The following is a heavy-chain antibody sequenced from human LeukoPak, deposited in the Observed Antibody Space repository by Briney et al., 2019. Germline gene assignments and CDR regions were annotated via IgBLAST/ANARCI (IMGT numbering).Heavy chain of an antibody. V-gene: IGHV4-39*01. CDR1: GGSISSSSYY. CDR2: ICYSGSS. J-gene: IGHJ6*02. D-gene: IGHD6-13*01. Sequence: SETLSLTCTVSGGSISSSSYYWGWIRQPPGQGLEWIGSICYSGSSYYNPSLKSRVTISVDTSKNQFSLKLSSVTAADTAVYYCARQGESSSWYADYYYYYGMDVWGQGTTVTVSS. CDR3: ARQGESSSWYADYYYYYGMDV.